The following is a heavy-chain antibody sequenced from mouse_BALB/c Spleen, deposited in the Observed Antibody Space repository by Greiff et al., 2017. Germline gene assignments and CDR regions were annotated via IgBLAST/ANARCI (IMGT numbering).Heavy chain of an antibody. CDR1: GFSLTGYG. Sequence: VQLQESGPGLVAPSQSLSITCTVSGFSLTGYGVNWVRQPPGKGLEWLGMIWGDGSTDYNSALNSRLSISKDNSNSQVFLNMNSLQTDDTARYYCARDTTVVYYAMDYWGQGTSVTVSS. V-gene: IGHV2-6-7*01. J-gene: IGHJ4*01. D-gene: IGHD1-1*01. CDR2: IWGDGST. CDR3: ARDTTVVYYAMDY.